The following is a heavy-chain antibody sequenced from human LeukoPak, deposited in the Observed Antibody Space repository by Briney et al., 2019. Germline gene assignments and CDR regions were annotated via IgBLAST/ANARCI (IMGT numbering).Heavy chain of an antibody. CDR1: GGVVSSGSYY. J-gene: IGHJ4*02. Sequence: SETLSLTCTVSGGVVSSGSYYWSWIRQPPGKGLEWIGYIYGSGITNYNPSLKSRVTISVDTSKTQFSLKLSSVTAADTAVYYCARDLGYRYFDYWGQGTLVTVSS. CDR3: ARDLGYRYFDY. V-gene: IGHV4-61*01. CDR2: IYGSGIT. D-gene: IGHD3-16*02.